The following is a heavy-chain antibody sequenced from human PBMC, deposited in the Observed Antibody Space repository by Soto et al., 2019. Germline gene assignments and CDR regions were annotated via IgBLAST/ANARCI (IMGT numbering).Heavy chain of an antibody. V-gene: IGHV3-13*01. CDR3: AKSQEIGTHFFDS. CDR2: IGTAGDT. J-gene: IGHJ4*02. D-gene: IGHD6-13*01. CDR1: GFTFSGFD. Sequence: AGGSLRLSCEASGFTFSGFDMHWVRQPTGKGLEWVSSIGTAGDTYYAVSVKGRFTISRDNAKNSLSLQMNSLRAGDMAVYFCAKSQEIGTHFFDSWGQGTLVTVSS.